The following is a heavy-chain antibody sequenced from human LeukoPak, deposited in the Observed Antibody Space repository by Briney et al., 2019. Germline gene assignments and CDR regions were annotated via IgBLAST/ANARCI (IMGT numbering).Heavy chain of an antibody. CDR3: AKENVPAAGEGFDY. CDR1: GFTFSSYG. V-gene: IGHV3-30*18. D-gene: IGHD2-2*01. Sequence: PGRSLRLSCAASGFTFSSYGMHWVRQAPGKGLEWVAVISYGGSNKYYADSVKGRFTISRDNSKNTLYLQMNSLRAEDTAVYYCAKENVPAAGEGFDYWGQGTLVTVSS. J-gene: IGHJ4*02. CDR2: ISYGGSNK.